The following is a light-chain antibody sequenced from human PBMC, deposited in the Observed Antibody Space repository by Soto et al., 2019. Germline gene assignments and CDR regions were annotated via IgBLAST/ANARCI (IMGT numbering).Light chain of an antibody. J-gene: IGKJ2*01. CDR1: QDIANY. CDR2: DAS. Sequence: DIQMTQSPSSLSASVGDRVTITCLASQDIANYVNWYQQKPGKAPKLLIYDASTLETGVPSRFSGSVSGTDFTFTISSLQPEDIGTYYCQQYDNLPYTFGQGTNLEIK. V-gene: IGKV1-33*01. CDR3: QQYDNLPYT.